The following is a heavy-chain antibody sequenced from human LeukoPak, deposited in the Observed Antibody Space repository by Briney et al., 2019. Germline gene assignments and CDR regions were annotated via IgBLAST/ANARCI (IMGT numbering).Heavy chain of an antibody. Sequence: GGSLRLSCAASGFTFSSYSMNWVRQAPGKGLEWVSAISGSGGSTYYADSVKGRFTISRDNSKNTLYLQMNSLRAEDTAVYYCAKPINTYYYYYGMDVWGQGATVTVSS. CDR1: GFTFSSYS. CDR3: AKPINTYYYYYGMDV. CDR2: ISGSGGST. J-gene: IGHJ6*02. V-gene: IGHV3-23*01.